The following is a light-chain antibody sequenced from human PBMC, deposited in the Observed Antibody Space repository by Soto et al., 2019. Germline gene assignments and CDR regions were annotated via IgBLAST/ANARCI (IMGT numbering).Light chain of an antibody. V-gene: IGKV3-20*01. CDR3: QQYNNWPPT. CDR2: RAS. CDR1: QGIXSSY. Sequence: TQSPGSLPLTKGERATLACRASQGIXSSYFAWYQQKPGQAPRLPXYRASSRATGVPDRXSGSGSGTDSTLTISSMQSEELAVYYCQQYNNWPPTFGQGTKVDI. J-gene: IGKJ1*01.